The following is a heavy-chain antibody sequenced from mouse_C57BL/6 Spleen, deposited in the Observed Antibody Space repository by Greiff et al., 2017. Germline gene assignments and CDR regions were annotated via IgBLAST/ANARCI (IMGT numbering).Heavy chain of an antibody. CDR1: GYTFTSYG. Sequence: QVQLQQSGAELARPGASVKLSCKASGYTFTSYGISWVKQRTGQGLEWIGEIYPRSGNTYYNEKFKGKATLTADKSSSTAYMELRSLTSEDSAVXFCASYYYGRGTFFDYWGQGTTLTVSS. J-gene: IGHJ2*01. CDR2: IYPRSGNT. V-gene: IGHV1-81*01. D-gene: IGHD1-1*01. CDR3: ASYYYGRGTFFDY.